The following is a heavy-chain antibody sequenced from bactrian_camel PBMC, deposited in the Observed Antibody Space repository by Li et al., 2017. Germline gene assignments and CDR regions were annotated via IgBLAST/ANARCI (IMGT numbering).Heavy chain of an antibody. Sequence: HVQLVESGGGSVQAGGSMRLSCAASEFSGSENCMAWFRLPPGKKREGVAADCTGAASTIYADSVKGRFTISRDNAKNTLYLQIDSLKPEDTAVYYCATGLLPYCSGAYCYTQYNYWGQGTQVTVS. J-gene: IGHJ4*01. CDR3: ATGLLPYCSGAYCYTQYNY. CDR1: EFSGSENC. CDR2: DCTGAAST. D-gene: IGHD2*01. V-gene: IGHV3S1*01.